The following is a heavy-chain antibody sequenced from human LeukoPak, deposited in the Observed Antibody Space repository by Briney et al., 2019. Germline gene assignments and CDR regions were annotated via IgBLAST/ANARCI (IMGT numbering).Heavy chain of an antibody. CDR1: GFTFSSYA. CDR3: ARLISTSSSRFSDY. CDR2: ISISGENT. V-gene: IGHV3-23*01. Sequence: GGSLRLACAASGFTFSSYAMSWVRQAPGKGLEWVSAISISGENTYYADSVKGRFTISRDTSRNTLYLQMHSLRAEDTAVYYCARLISTSSSRFSDYWGQGTPVTVSS. D-gene: IGHD6-6*01. J-gene: IGHJ4*02.